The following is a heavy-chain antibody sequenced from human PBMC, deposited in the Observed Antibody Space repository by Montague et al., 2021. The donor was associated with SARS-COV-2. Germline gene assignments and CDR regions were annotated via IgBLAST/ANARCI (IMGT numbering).Heavy chain of an antibody. V-gene: IGHV4-34*01. D-gene: IGHD3-10*01. Sequence: SETLSLTCAVYGGSSSGYYWSWIRQPPGKGLEWIGEINHSGSTNYNPSLKSRVTISVDTSKNQFSLKLSSVTAADTAVYYCAGGRRILLWFGELLSGGDYYGMDVWGQGTTVTVSS. CDR2: INHSGST. J-gene: IGHJ6*02. CDR1: GGSSSGYY. CDR3: AGGRRILLWFGELLSGGDYYGMDV.